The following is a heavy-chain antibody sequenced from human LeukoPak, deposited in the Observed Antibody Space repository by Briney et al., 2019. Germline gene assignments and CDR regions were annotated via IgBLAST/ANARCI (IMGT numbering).Heavy chain of an antibody. CDR2: IYYSGST. J-gene: IGHJ4*02. CDR1: GFTFSSYW. D-gene: IGHD3-9*01. V-gene: IGHV4-59*08. CDR3: ARHVWLQPFDY. Sequence: GSLRLSCAASGFTFSSYWMSWVRQAPGKGLEWIGYIYYSGSTNYNPSLKSRVTISVDTSKNQFSLKLNSVTAADTAVYYCARHVWLQPFDYWGQGTLVTVSS.